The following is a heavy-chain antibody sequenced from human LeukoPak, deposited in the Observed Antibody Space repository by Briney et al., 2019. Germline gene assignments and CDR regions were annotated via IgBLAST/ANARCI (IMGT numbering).Heavy chain of an antibody. CDR3: ASGTWIPDY. J-gene: IGHJ4*02. CDR2: IKQEGSEK. V-gene: IGHV3-7*02. D-gene: IGHD5-18*01. Sequence: GGPLRLSCAASGFTFSSYWMSWVPQAPGKGLEWVANIKQEGSEKYYLDSVKGRFTISRDNAKNSLYLQMNSLRAEDTAEYYCASGTWIPDYWGQGTLVTVSS. CDR1: GFTFSSYW.